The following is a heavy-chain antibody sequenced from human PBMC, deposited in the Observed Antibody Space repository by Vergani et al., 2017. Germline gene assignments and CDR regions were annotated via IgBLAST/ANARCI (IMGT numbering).Heavy chain of an antibody. Sequence: EVQLLQSEGAVVQLGGSLRLSCVASGFTFSSHAMSWVRQGHGQGLEWVSSIKNTGDSTHYADSVKGRFTISRDNSKNTLYLQMNSLRVEDTAVYYCSKARERNCKGGNCYSYYYGLELWGQGTTVTVSS. D-gene: IGHD2-15*01. J-gene: IGHJ6*02. CDR2: IKNTGDST. V-gene: IGHV3-23*01. CDR3: SKARERNCKGGNCYSYYYGLEL. CDR1: GFTFSSHA.